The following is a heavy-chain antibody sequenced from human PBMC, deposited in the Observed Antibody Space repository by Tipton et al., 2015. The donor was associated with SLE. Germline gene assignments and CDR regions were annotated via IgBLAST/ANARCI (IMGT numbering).Heavy chain of an antibody. Sequence: TLSLTCTVSGGSISTYYWSWIRQPPGKGLEWIGYIYYSGSTNYNPSLKSRVTISVDTSKNQFSLKLSSVTAADTAVYYCARGRRRDYYYSSSMDAWGKGTTVTVFS. V-gene: IGHV4-59*01. CDR1: GGSISTYY. CDR2: IYYSGST. CDR3: ARGRRRDYYYSSSMDA. J-gene: IGHJ6*03.